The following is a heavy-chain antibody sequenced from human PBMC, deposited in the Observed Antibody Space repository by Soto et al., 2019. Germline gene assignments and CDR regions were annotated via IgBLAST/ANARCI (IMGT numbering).Heavy chain of an antibody. CDR2: IRSKTNSYAT. CDR3: TRQTDAVQWLVVPTDYNFDY. J-gene: IGHJ4*02. Sequence: GGSLRLSCAASGFTFGGSAMHWVRQASGKGLEWVGHIRSKTNSYATAYAESVKGRFTISRDDSMNTAYLQMNSLKTEDTAVYFCTRQTDAVQWLVVPTDYNFDYWGQGTLVTVSS. CDR1: GFTFGGSA. D-gene: IGHD6-19*01. V-gene: IGHV3-73*01.